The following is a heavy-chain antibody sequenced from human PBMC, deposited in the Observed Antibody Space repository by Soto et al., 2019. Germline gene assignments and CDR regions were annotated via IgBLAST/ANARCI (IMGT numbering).Heavy chain of an antibody. CDR2: IYYSGST. J-gene: IGHJ4*02. V-gene: IGHV4-30-4*01. CDR3: AREGVEGSGVYFKD. Sequence: NPSETLSLTCTVSGDSISSGDYYWTWIRQPPGKGLEWIGHIYYSGSTHYKSSLKSRVAISVDTSKKHFSLNLTSVTAADTAVYYCAREGVEGSGVYFKDWGQGAMVTVYS. D-gene: IGHD3-10*01. CDR1: GDSISSGDYY.